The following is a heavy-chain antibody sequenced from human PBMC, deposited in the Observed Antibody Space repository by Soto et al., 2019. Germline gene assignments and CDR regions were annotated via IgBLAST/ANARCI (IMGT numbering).Heavy chain of an antibody. Sequence: EVQLLESGGGLVHPGGSLRLSCAASGFIFSRYAMSWVRQAPGKGLEWVSAISGNSDYIYYADSVKGRFTIIRDNSQNTLYLQMNSLRDEDTAVYYCLGVNRVIAPTEQRPYWGQGTLVTVSS. V-gene: IGHV3-23*01. CDR2: ISGNSDYI. CDR1: GFIFSRYA. CDR3: LGVNRVIAPTEQRPY. J-gene: IGHJ1*01. D-gene: IGHD6-13*01.